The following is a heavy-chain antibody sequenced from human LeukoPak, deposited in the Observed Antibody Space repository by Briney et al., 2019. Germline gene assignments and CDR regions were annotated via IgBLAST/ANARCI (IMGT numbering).Heavy chain of an antibody. CDR2: ISESGDTT. CDR1: GFTFSNYA. Sequence: GGSLRLSXAASGFTFSNYAMNWVRQAPGKGLEWVSSISESGDTTHYADSVKGRFTISRDNAQNTLYLQMNTLRAEDTALYYCAKGLRGTGYYYDSSGYSFDYWGQGTLVTVSS. CDR3: AKGLRGTGYYYDSSGYSFDY. V-gene: IGHV3-23*01. D-gene: IGHD3-22*01. J-gene: IGHJ4*02.